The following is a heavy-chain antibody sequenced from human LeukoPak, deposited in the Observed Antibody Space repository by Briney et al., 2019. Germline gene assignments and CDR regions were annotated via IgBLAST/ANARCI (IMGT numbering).Heavy chain of an antibody. CDR2: IYTGGTT. CDR3: ARSLKD. D-gene: IGHD5/OR15-5a*01. Sequence: LPGGSLRLSCAASGFTVSSNYMTWVRQAPGKGLQWVSVIYTGGTTFYADSVKGRFTISRDNSKNTLYLQMNTLRAEDTAVYYCARSLKDWGQGSLVTVSS. CDR1: GFTVSSNY. J-gene: IGHJ4*02. V-gene: IGHV3-53*01.